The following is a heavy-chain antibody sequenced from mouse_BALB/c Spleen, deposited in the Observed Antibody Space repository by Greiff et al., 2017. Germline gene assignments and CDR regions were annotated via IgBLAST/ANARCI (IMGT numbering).Heavy chain of an antibody. CDR3: NAWGITTDRAY. V-gene: IGHV14-4*02. Sequence: EVQLQQSGVELVRSGASVKLSCTASGFNIKDYYMHWVKQRPEQGLEWIGWIDPENGDTEYAPKFQGKATMTADTSSNTAYLQLSSLTSEDTAVYYCNAWGITTDRAYWGQGTLVTVSA. CDR2: IDPENGDT. J-gene: IGHJ3*01. D-gene: IGHD1-2*01. CDR1: GFNIKDYY.